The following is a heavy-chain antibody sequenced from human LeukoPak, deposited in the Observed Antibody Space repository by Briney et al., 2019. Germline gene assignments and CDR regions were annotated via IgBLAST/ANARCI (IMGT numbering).Heavy chain of an antibody. V-gene: IGHV4-34*01. CDR2: INHSGST. D-gene: IGHD5-24*01. Sequence: PSETLSLTCAVYGGSFSGYYWSWIRQPPGKGLEWIGEINHSGSTNYNPSLKSRVTISVDTSKNQFSLKLSSVTAADTAVYYCARDSGATTSGDDAFDIWGQGAMVTVSS. CDR3: ARDSGATTSGDDAFDI. J-gene: IGHJ3*02. CDR1: GGSFSGYY.